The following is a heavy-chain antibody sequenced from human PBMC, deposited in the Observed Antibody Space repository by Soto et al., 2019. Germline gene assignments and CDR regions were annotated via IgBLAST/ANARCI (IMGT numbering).Heavy chain of an antibody. D-gene: IGHD6-6*01. V-gene: IGHV3-74*01. CDR3: ARDLEYSSSYYYYYYMDV. J-gene: IGHJ6*03. Sequence: GGSLRLSCAASGFTFSSYWMHWVRQAPGKGLVWVSRINSDGSSTSYADSVKGRFTISRDNAKNTLYLQMNSLRAEDTAVYYCARDLEYSSSYYYYYYMDVWGKGTTVTVSS. CDR1: GFTFSSYW. CDR2: INSDGSST.